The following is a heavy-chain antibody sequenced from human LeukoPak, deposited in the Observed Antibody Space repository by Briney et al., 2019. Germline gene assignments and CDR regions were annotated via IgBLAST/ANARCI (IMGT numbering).Heavy chain of an antibody. D-gene: IGHD3-22*01. CDR3: AKEETYYYDSSGYYPAAFDI. Sequence: GGSLRLSCAASGFTFSSYAMSWVRQAPGKGLEWVSAISGSGGSTYYADSVKGRFTISRDNSKNTLYLQMNSLRAEDTAVYYCAKEETYYYDSSGYYPAAFDIWGQGTMVTVSS. J-gene: IGHJ3*02. V-gene: IGHV3-23*01. CDR2: ISGSGGST. CDR1: GFTFSSYA.